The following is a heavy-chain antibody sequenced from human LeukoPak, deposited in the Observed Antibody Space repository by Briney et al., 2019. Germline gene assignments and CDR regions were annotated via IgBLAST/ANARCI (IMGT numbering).Heavy chain of an antibody. D-gene: IGHD3-10*01. CDR3: ARDRGFGEPYNWFDP. J-gene: IGHJ5*02. Sequence: SETLSLTCTVSGGSISSYYWSWIRQPPGKGLEWIGYIYYSGSTNYNPSLKSRVTISVDTSKNQFSPKLSSVTAADTAVYYCARDRGFGEPYNWFDPWGQGTLVTVSS. CDR2: IYYSGST. V-gene: IGHV4-59*01. CDR1: GGSISSYY.